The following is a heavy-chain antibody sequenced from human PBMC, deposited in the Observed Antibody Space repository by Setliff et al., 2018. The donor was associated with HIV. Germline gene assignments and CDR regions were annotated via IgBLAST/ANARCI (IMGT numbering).Heavy chain of an antibody. V-gene: IGHV4-39*01. Sequence: SETLSLTCSVSGGPITSNTYFWDWIRQAPGKGLEWIGSIYHSGNTYYDPSLKSRVSISVDTSKRQFSLKLNSVTAADTAVYYCAAASSWDPLLDYWGQRTLVTVSS. CDR1: GGPITSNTYF. J-gene: IGHJ4*02. CDR2: IYHSGNT. CDR3: AAASSWDPLLDY. D-gene: IGHD6-13*01.